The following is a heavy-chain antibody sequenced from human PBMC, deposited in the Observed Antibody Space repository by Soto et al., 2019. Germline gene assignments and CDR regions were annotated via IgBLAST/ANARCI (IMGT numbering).Heavy chain of an antibody. Sequence: RKISCKGSGYSFTNYWIGWVRQMPGKGLEWMGIIYPHDSDIRYSPSFQGQVTISADKSASTAYLQWSSLKASDTAMYYCARYSSGSPGFDYWGQGTLVTVSS. D-gene: IGHD6-19*01. CDR3: ARYSSGSPGFDY. CDR1: GYSFTNYW. V-gene: IGHV5-51*01. CDR2: IYPHDSDI. J-gene: IGHJ4*02.